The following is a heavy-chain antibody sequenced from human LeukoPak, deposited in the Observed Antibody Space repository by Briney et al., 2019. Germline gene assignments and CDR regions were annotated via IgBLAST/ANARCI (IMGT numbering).Heavy chain of an antibody. CDR1: GYTFTDYY. V-gene: IGHV1-2*03. Sequence: LGASVKVSCKASGYTFTDYYIHWVRQAPGQDFEWMGWINPKSGGTEYAQKFQGRVTMTRDPSLSTAYMELSRLRFDETAVFYCARASTVAANHRPFDYWGQGTLVTVSS. CDR3: ARASTVAANHRPFDY. J-gene: IGHJ4*02. CDR2: INPKSGGT. D-gene: IGHD6-19*01.